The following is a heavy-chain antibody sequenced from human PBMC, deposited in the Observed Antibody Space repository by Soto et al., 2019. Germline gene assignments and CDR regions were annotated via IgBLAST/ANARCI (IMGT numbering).Heavy chain of an antibody. CDR1: GGSVSSGSYY. J-gene: IGHJ4*02. CDR3: ARGRYYDSSGYYFETLYYFDY. Sequence: PSETLSLTCTVSGGSVSSGSYYWSWIRQHPGKGLEWIGYIYYSGSTYYNPSLKSRVTISVDTSKNQFSLKLSSVTAADTAVYYCARGRYYDSSGYYFETLYYFDYWGQGTLVTVSA. D-gene: IGHD3-22*01. V-gene: IGHV4-31*03. CDR2: IYYSGST.